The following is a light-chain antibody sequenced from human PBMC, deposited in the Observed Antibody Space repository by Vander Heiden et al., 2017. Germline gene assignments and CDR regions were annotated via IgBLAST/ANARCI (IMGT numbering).Light chain of an antibody. CDR1: QSVLYSSNNKNY. V-gene: IGKV4-1*01. Sequence: DIVMTQSPDSLAASLGERATINCKSSQSVLYSSNNKNYLAWYRQKPGQPPELLIYWASTRESGVPDRFSGSGSGTDFTLTISSLQAEDVAVYYCQQYYTTLTFGQGTRLVIK. J-gene: IGKJ5*01. CDR2: WAS. CDR3: QQYYTTLT.